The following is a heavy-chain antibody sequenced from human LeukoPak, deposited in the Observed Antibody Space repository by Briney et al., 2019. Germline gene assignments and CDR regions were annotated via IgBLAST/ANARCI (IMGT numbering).Heavy chain of an antibody. CDR1: GGSISSDY. CDR3: ARDKFGDLDY. D-gene: IGHD3-10*01. CDR2: IYYSGST. Sequence: SETLSLTCTVSGGSISSDYWSWIRQPPGKGLEWIGYIYYSGSTNYNPSLKSRVTISVDTSKNQFSLKLSSVTAADTAVYYCARDKFGDLDYWGQGTLVTVSS. J-gene: IGHJ4*02. V-gene: IGHV4-59*01.